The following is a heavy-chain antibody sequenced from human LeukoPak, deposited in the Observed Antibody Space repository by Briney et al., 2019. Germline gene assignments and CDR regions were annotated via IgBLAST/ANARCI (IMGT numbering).Heavy chain of an antibody. CDR2: IWYDGSNK. V-gene: IGHV3-33*01. J-gene: IGHJ4*02. CDR3: AMGVWYGDY. D-gene: IGHD6-13*01. CDR1: GFTFSSYG. Sequence: PGGSLRLSCAASGFTFSSYGMQWVRQAPGKGLEWVAVIWYDGSNKYYADSVKGRLTISRDNSKNTLYLQMNSLRAEDTAVYYCAMGVWYGDYWGQGTLVTVSS.